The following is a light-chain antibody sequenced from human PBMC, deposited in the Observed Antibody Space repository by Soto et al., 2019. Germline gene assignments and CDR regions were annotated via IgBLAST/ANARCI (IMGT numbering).Light chain of an antibody. J-gene: IGKJ2*01. Sequence: EIVLTQSPGTLSLSPGERATLSCRASQSVSSSYLAWYQQKPGQAPRLLIYGASSRATGIPDRFSGSGSGTDFPLTISRLESEDFAVYYCQHYGSSPYTFGLAAKLEIK. CDR1: QSVSSSY. CDR3: QHYGSSPYT. CDR2: GAS. V-gene: IGKV3-20*01.